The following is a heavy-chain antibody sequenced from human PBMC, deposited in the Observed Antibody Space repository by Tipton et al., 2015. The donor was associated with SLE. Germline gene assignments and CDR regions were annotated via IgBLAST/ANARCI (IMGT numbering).Heavy chain of an antibody. CDR3: ARGGSKHYDFWGRQMGPHAFDI. CDR2: TSYSGST. CDR1: GGSITSDY. V-gene: IGHV4-59*12. D-gene: IGHD3-3*01. J-gene: IGHJ3*02. Sequence: TLSLTCTVSGGSITSDYWSWIRQPPGKGLEWIGYTSYSGSTNYSPSLKTRVTISVDTSKNQFSLKLSSVTAADTAVYYCARGGSKHYDFWGRQMGPHAFDIWGQETKVTVSS.